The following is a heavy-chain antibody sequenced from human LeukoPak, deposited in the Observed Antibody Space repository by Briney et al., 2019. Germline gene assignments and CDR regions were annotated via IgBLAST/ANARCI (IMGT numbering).Heavy chain of an antibody. Sequence: SETLSLTCAVSGYSISSGYYWGWIRQPPGKGLEWIGSIYHSGSTYYNPSLKSRVTISVDTSKNQFSLKLSSVTAADTAVYYCASVVAVAGTPYFDYSGQGTLVTVSS. J-gene: IGHJ4*02. V-gene: IGHV4-38-2*01. CDR1: GYSISSGYY. D-gene: IGHD6-19*01. CDR3: ASVVAVAGTPYFDY. CDR2: IYHSGST.